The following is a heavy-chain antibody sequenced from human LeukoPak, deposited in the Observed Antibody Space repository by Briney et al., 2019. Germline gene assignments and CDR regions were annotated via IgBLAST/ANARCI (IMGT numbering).Heavy chain of an antibody. Sequence: ASVKVSCKASGYTFTSYDISWVRQAHGQGLEWMGWISAYNGNTNYAQKLQGRVTMTTDTSTSTAYMELRSLRSDDTAVYYCARRPAAPNGMDVWGQGTTVTVSS. CDR1: GYTFTSYD. CDR2: ISAYNGNT. CDR3: ARRPAAPNGMDV. V-gene: IGHV1-18*01. D-gene: IGHD2-2*01. J-gene: IGHJ6*02.